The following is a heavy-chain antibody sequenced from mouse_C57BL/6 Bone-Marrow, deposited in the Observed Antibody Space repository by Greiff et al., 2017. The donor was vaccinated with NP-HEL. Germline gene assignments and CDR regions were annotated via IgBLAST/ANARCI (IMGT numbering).Heavy chain of an antibody. CDR1: GFTFSDYY. J-gene: IGHJ2*01. V-gene: IGHV5-12*01. D-gene: IGHD1-1*01. CDR3: ARQGSYYYGSSYEYYFDY. CDR2: ISNGGGST. Sequence: DVKLQESGGGLVQPGGSLKLSCAASGFTFSDYYMYWVRQTPEKRLEWVAYISNGGGSTYYPDTVKGRFTISRDNAKNTLYLQMSRLKSEDTAMYYCARQGSYYYGSSYEYYFDYWGQGTTLTVSS.